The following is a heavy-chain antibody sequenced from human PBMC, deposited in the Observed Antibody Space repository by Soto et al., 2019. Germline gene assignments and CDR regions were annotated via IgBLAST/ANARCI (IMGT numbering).Heavy chain of an antibody. V-gene: IGHV6-1*01. CDR3: ARLVGNSWLDS. CDR1: GDSVSTNSAT. CDR2: TYYRSRWFH. J-gene: IGHJ5*01. D-gene: IGHD2-2*01. Sequence: SQTLSLTCAISGDSVSTNSATWDWFRQSPSRGLEWLGRTYYRSRWFHDYAVSVKSRITISPDTSNNQLSLQLTSVTPDDTAVYYCARLVGNSWLDSWGQGTLVTVS.